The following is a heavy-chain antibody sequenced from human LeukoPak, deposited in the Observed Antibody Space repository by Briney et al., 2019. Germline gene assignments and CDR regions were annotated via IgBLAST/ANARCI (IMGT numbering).Heavy chain of an antibody. D-gene: IGHD3-10*01. CDR1: GFTFSSYS. CDR2: ISSSSSTI. V-gene: IGHV3-48*04. CDR3: AKDISLIWFGEEGFDY. Sequence: GGSLRLSCAASGFTFSSYSMNWVRQAPGKGLEWVSYISSSSSTIYYADSVKGRFTISRDNAKNSLYLQMNSLRAEDTALYYCAKDISLIWFGEEGFDYWGQGTLVTVSS. J-gene: IGHJ4*02.